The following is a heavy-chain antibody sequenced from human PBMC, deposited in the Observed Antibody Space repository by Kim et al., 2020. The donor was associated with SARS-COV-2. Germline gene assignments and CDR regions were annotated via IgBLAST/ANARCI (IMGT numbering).Heavy chain of an antibody. V-gene: IGHV3-53*04. J-gene: IGHJ4*02. D-gene: IGHD3-9*01. CDR3: ARLDYYDILTGYYVFDY. Sequence: VKGRFTISRHNSKNTLYLQMNSLRAEDTAVYYCARLDYYDILTGYYVFDYWGQGTLVTVSS.